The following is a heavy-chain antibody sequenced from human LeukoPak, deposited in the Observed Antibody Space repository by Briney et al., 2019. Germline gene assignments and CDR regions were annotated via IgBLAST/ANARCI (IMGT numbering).Heavy chain of an antibody. V-gene: IGHV1-2*02. D-gene: IGHD2-2*01. CDR1: GYTFTGYY. CDR3: ARDFSRGYCSSTSCPLGH. J-gene: IGHJ1*01. CDR2: INPNSGGT. Sequence: ASVKVSCKASGYTFTGYYMHWVRQAPGQGLEWMGWINPNSGGTNYAQKFQGRVTMTRDTSISTAYMELSRLRSDDTAVYYCARDFSRGYCSSTSCPLGHWGQGTLVTVSS.